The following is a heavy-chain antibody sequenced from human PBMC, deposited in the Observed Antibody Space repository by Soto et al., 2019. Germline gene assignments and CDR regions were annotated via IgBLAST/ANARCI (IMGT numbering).Heavy chain of an antibody. J-gene: IGHJ4*02. D-gene: IGHD6-6*01. Sequence: QVQLVQSGAEVKKPGSSVKVSCKASGGTFSSYAISWVRQAPGQGLEWMGGIIPIFGTANYAQKFQGRVTITADESTSSAYMELSSLRSEDTAVYYCAAQSHLYSSSASVFDYWGQGTLVTVSS. V-gene: IGHV1-69*01. CDR2: IIPIFGTA. CDR1: GGTFSSYA. CDR3: AAQSHLYSSSASVFDY.